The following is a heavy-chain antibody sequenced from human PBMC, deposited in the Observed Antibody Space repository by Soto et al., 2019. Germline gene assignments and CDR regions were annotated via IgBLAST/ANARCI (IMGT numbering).Heavy chain of an antibody. D-gene: IGHD4-17*01. J-gene: IGHJ5*02. CDR3: VKDGSKTLRDCFDP. CDR2: VYATGTS. V-gene: IGHV4-4*07. Sequence: SETLSLTCSVSGGSMSNFYWSWIRQTAGKGLEWMGRVYATGTSDYNPSLRSRIAMSVDISKKTFSLRLRSVTAADTGVYYCVKDGSKTLRDCFDPWGQGILVTVSS. CDR1: GGSMSNFY.